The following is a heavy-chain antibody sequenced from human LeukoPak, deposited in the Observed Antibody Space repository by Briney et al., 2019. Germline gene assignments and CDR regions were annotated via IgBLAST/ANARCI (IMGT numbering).Heavy chain of an antibody. CDR1: GGSFSGYY. CDR2: INHSGST. J-gene: IGHJ6*03. CDR3: ARVRGEEQLWFLYYYYYMDV. V-gene: IGHV4-34*01. Sequence: SETLSLTCAVYGGSFSGYYWSWIRQPPGKGLGWIGEINHSGSTNYNPSLKSRVTISVDTSKNQFSLKLSSGTAADTAVYYCARVRGEEQLWFLYYYYYMDVWGKGTTVTVSS. D-gene: IGHD5-18*01.